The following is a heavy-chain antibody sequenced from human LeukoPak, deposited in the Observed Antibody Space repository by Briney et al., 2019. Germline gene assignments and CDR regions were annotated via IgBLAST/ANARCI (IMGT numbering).Heavy chain of an antibody. Sequence: GESLKIPCKASGYSFTSYWIGWVRQMPGKGLEWMGIIDPSDSETRYTPSFQGQVTISVDKSLTTAYLQWNTLKAADTPMYYCARQTAMGRSGDYWGQGTLVTVSS. CDR3: ARQTAMGRSGDY. CDR1: GYSFTSYW. V-gene: IGHV5-51*01. D-gene: IGHD5-18*01. CDR2: IDPSDSET. J-gene: IGHJ4*02.